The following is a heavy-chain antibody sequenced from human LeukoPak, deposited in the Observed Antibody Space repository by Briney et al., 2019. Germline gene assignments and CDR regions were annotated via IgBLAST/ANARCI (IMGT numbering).Heavy chain of an antibody. CDR2: INPGDSDT. J-gene: IGHJ5*02. D-gene: IGHD3-10*01. CDR3: ARQPGAGWFDP. CDR1: GYSFTSSW. V-gene: IGHV5-51*01. Sequence: GESLKISCQASGYSFTSSWIGWARQMPGKGLEWMAIINPGDSDTRYSPSFQGQVTFSADKSISTVYLQWGSLKASDTAMYYCARQPGAGWFDPWGQGTLVTVSS.